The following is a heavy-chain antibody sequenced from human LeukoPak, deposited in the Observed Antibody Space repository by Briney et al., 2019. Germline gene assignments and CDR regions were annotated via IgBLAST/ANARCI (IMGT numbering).Heavy chain of an antibody. CDR1: GYTLTELS. V-gene: IGHV1-24*01. CDR3: ATPTRIQSRDFDP. J-gene: IGHJ5*02. CDR2: FDPEDGET. Sequence: GASVRVSCKVSGYTLTELSMHWVRQAPGKGLEWMGGFDPEDGETIYAQKFQGRVTMTEDTSTDTAYMELSSLRSEDTAVYYCATPTRIQSRDFDPWGQGTLVTVSS. D-gene: IGHD3-22*01.